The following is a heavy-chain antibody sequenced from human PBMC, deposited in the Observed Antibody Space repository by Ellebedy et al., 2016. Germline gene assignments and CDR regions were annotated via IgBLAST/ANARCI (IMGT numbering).Heavy chain of an antibody. CDR1: GYPFTSFD. CDR2: MNPNSGYT. CDR3: ARRDGMDV. J-gene: IGHJ6*02. V-gene: IGHV1-8*02. Sequence: ASVKVSXKASGYPFTSFDINWVRQATGQGLEWMGWMNPNSGYTGYAHKFQGRVTATSDSSISTVYMELSSLRSDDTAVYYCARRDGMDVWGQGTTVTVSS.